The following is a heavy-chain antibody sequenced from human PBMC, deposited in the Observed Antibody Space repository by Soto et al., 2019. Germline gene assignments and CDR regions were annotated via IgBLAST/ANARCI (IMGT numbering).Heavy chain of an antibody. CDR3: VRDEISSAGLDP. J-gene: IGHJ5*02. CDR1: GYTLIRYG. Sequence: ASVKVSCKASGYTLIRYGGSWVRQAPGQGLEWMGWISTHNGNTYYAQNFQGRVTMTSDTPTSTAYMELRSLRSDDTAFYYCVRDEISSAGLDPWGQGTLVTVSS. V-gene: IGHV1-18*01. CDR2: ISTHNGNT.